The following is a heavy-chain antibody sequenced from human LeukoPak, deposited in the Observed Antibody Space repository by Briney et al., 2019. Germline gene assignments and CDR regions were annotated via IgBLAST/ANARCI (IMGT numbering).Heavy chain of an antibody. Sequence: SETLSLTCTVSGGSISTYYWSWIRQPPGKGLEWIGYMYNSGSTNYNPSLKSRVTISVDTSKNQFSLKLSSVTAADTAVYYCAGQWASYFDYWGQGTLVTVSS. CDR2: MYNSGST. D-gene: IGHD1-26*01. CDR1: GGSISTYY. V-gene: IGHV4-59*01. CDR3: AGQWASYFDY. J-gene: IGHJ4*02.